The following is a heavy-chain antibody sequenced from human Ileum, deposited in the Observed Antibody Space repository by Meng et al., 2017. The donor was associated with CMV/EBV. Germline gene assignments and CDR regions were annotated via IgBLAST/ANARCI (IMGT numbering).Heavy chain of an antibody. Sequence: GESLKISCVASGFTFDDFAMHWVRQAPGKGLEWVSLISWDSVTTYYGDSVSGRFTISRDNSKNVLYLQMDFLGPEDTAIYYCSKDRTKYASGWFDFWGQGTQVTVSS. CDR2: ISWDSVTT. J-gene: IGHJ5*01. D-gene: IGHD1-1*01. CDR3: SKDRTKYASGWFDF. CDR1: GFTFDDFA. V-gene: IGHV3-43D*03.